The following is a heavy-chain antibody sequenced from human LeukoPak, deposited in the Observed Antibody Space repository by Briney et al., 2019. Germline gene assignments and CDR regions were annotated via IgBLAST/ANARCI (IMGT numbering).Heavy chain of an antibody. CDR2: IKQEGREK. CDR3: ARVPLLRYFDWLSHQYYFDY. Sequence: GGSLRLSCAASGFTFSSYWMSWVRQAPGKGLEWVANIKQEGREKYYVDSVKGRFTISRDNAKNSLYLQMNSLRAEDKAVYYCARVPLLRYFDWLSHQYYFDYWGQGTLVTVSS. CDR1: GFTFSSYW. V-gene: IGHV3-7*05. D-gene: IGHD3-9*01. J-gene: IGHJ4*02.